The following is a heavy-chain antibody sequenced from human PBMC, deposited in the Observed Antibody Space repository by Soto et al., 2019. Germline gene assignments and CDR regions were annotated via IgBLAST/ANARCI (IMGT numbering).Heavy chain of an antibody. J-gene: IGHJ5*02. CDR2: TYYRSKWYN. Sequence: PSQTLSLTGVISGDSVSSNSAAWNWIRQSPSSGLEWLGKTYYRSKWYNDYAISVKSRITINPDTSKNQFSLHLNSVTPEDTAVYYCAREDNCFDPWGQGTLVTVSS. CDR3: AREDNCFDP. CDR1: GDSVSSNSAA. V-gene: IGHV6-1*01.